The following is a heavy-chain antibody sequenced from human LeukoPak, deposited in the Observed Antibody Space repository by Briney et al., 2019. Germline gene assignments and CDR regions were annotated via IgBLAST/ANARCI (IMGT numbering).Heavy chain of an antibody. Sequence: SQTLSLTCTVSGGSILGGYFYWSWVRQPAGKGLEWIGRIYTSGSTNYNPSLKSRVTMSVDTSKNQFSLKLSSVTAADPAVYYCARVATIESNWFDPWGQGTLVTVSS. V-gene: IGHV4-61*02. CDR3: ARVATIESNWFDP. J-gene: IGHJ5*02. CDR1: GGSILGGYFY. D-gene: IGHD1-26*01. CDR2: IYTSGST.